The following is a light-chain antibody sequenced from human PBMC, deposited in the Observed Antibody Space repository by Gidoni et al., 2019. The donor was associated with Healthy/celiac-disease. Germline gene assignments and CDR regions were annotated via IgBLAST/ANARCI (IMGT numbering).Light chain of an antibody. CDR3: MQALQPLT. J-gene: IGKJ4*01. Sequence: DIVMTQSPLSLPVTPGAPVSISCRSSQRLLHSNGYKYLDWYLQKPGQSPQLLIYLGSNRASGVPDRFSGSGAGTDFTLKISRVEAEDVGVYYCMQALQPLTFGGGTKVEIK. CDR1: QRLLHSNGYKY. CDR2: LGS. V-gene: IGKV2-28*01.